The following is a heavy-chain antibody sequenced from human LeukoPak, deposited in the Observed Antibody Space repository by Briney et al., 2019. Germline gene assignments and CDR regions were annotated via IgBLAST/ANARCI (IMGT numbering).Heavy chain of an antibody. Sequence: GGSLRLSCAASGFTFSSYWMSWVRQAPGKGLEWVANIKQDGSEKYYVDSVKGRFTISRDNAKNSLYLQMNSLRAEDTAVYYCARGRGSSGPYVDYWGQGTLVTVSS. CDR3: ARGRGSSGPYVDY. D-gene: IGHD3-22*01. CDR1: GFTFSSYW. J-gene: IGHJ4*02. CDR2: IKQDGSEK. V-gene: IGHV3-7*04.